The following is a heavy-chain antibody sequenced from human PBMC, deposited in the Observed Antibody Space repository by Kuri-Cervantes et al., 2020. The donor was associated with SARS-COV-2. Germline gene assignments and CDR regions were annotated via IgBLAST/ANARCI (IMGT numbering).Heavy chain of an antibody. CDR1: RFTFSDYY. CDR3: ARGLGAVSTVDFYFGLDV. CDR2: ISPSMAHT. J-gene: IGHJ6*02. V-gene: IGHV3-11*06. Sequence: GGSLRLSCEGSRFTFSDYYMSWVRQAPGKGLEWLSNISPSMAHTYYADSVRGRFTISRDNAKNPLYLQMTGLRVDDTTVYYCARGLGAVSTVDFYFGLDVWGQGTTVTVSS. D-gene: IGHD3-16*01.